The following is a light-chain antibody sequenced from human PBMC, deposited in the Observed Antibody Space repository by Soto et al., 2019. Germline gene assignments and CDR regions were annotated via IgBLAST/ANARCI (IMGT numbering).Light chain of an antibody. CDR1: RGIDDW. V-gene: IGKV1-5*03. Sequence: DNQMTQSPSTLSASVGDRVTITCRASRGIDDWLAWYQQKPGKAPKLLIYKASNLESGVPSRFSGRGFGTEFTLTISSLQPDDSATYYCQEYNSYFGGGTKVEIK. J-gene: IGKJ4*01. CDR2: KAS. CDR3: QEYNSY.